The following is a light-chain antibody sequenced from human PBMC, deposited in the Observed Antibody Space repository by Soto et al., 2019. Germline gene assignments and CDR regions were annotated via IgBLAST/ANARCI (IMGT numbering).Light chain of an antibody. J-gene: IGLJ1*01. CDR1: SSDVGGYNY. CDR3: CSYVGRNTYV. CDR2: DVS. Sequence: QSALTQPRSASGSPGQSITISCTGTSSDVGGYNYVSWYQQHPAKAPKLIIFDVSKRPSGVPNRFSGSKPGNTASLTISGLRAEDEADYYCCSYVGRNTYVFGTGTRSPS. V-gene: IGLV2-11*01.